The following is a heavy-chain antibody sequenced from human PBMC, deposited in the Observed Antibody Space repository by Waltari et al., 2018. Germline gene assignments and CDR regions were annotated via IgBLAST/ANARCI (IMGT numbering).Heavy chain of an antibody. CDR3: ARTLSTRIFDS. J-gene: IGHJ4*02. CDR1: VGTFTNYY. D-gene: IGHD2-2*01. V-gene: IGHV4-34*01. CDR2: INHAGST. Sequence: QVELQQWGAGVVKPSETLSLTCAVYVGTFTNYYWSWIRQPPEKGLEWIGEINHAGSTYYNPSLRSRVTISLDTSKSQFSLKLSSVTATDTAVYYCARTLSTRIFDSWGQGALVTVSS.